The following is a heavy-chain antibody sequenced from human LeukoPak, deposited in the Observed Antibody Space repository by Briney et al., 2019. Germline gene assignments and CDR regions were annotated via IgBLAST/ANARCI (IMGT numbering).Heavy chain of an antibody. Sequence: SETLSLTCTVCGGSISSGDYYWTWIRQHSGKGLEWIGYIYYSGGTSYSPSLKSRLTISVDTSKNQFSLRLTSVTAADTAVYYCARQSPGELAGDYWGQGTLATVSS. CDR1: GGSISSGDYY. CDR2: IYYSGGT. V-gene: IGHV4-30-4*01. J-gene: IGHJ4*02. CDR3: ARQSPGELAGDY. D-gene: IGHD7-27*01.